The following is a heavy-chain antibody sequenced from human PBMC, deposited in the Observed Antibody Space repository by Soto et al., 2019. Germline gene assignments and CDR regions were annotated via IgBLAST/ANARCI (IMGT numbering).Heavy chain of an antibody. CDR3: ARPKYSSGWLNGMDV. J-gene: IGHJ6*02. V-gene: IGHV3-30*14. Sequence: GGSLRLSCAASGGTFSSYAMHWVRQAPGKGLEWVAVISYDGSNKYYADSVKGRFTISRDNSKNTLYLQMNTLRAEDTAVYYCARPKYSSGWLNGMDVWGQGTTVTVSS. CDR2: ISYDGSNK. D-gene: IGHD6-19*01. CDR1: GGTFSSYA.